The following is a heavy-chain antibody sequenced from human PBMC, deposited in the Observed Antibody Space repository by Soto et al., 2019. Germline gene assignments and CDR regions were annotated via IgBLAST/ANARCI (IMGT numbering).Heavy chain of an antibody. D-gene: IGHD6-13*01. CDR1: GGSISNGDYY. V-gene: IGHV4-30-4*01. Sequence: QVQLQESGPGLVKPSQTLSLTCTVSGGSISNGDYYWSWIRQPQGKGLEWIGYIYYSGSTHYNPSLKSRVTISGDTSKNHFSLKLSSVTAADTAVYHCTRVWYSGRRLDYCGQGTLVTVSS. J-gene: IGHJ4*02. CDR2: IYYSGST. CDR3: TRVWYSGRRLDY.